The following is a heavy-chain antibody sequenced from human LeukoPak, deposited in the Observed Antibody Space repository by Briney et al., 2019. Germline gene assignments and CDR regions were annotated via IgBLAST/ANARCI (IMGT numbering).Heavy chain of an antibody. V-gene: IGHV3-15*01. CDR3: LGENY. J-gene: IGHJ4*02. CDR1: GFTFIETW. Sequence: KTGGSLRLSCAASGFTFIETWMTWVRQAPGKGLEWVGRVKSKTDGGTTDVAAPLKGRFTVSRDDSKNTLYLQMNSLKTEDTAVYYCLGENYWGQGTLVTVSS. CDR2: VKSKTDGGTT.